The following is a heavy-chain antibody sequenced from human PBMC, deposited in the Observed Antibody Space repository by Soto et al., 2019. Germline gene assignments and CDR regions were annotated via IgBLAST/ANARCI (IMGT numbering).Heavy chain of an antibody. CDR3: AREGSFYCDFDI. CDR1: GYTFTGYY. Sequence: ASVKVSCKASGYTFTGYYIHWVRQAPGQGPEWVGWINPKSGGTSYAQRFQGRVTITRDTSISAVYMELSGLRSDDTAVYYCAREGSFYCDFDIWGQGTMVT. CDR2: INPKSGGT. J-gene: IGHJ3*02. V-gene: IGHV1-2*02. D-gene: IGHD3-10*01.